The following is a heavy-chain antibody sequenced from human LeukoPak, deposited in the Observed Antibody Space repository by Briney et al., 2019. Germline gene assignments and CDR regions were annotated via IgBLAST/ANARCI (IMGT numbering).Heavy chain of an antibody. J-gene: IGHJ3*02. CDR1: GFTFSSYW. Sequence: ARGSLRLSCAASGFTFSSYWMSWVRPAPGKGLEWVANINQDGREKHYVDSAKDRFTISRDNAKNSLYLQMNSLRAEDTAVYYCASSTTAYCGGDCYRTNGPKAFDIWGQGTMVTVSS. D-gene: IGHD2-21*02. CDR3: ASSTTAYCGGDCYRTNGPKAFDI. V-gene: IGHV3-7*01. CDR2: INQDGREK.